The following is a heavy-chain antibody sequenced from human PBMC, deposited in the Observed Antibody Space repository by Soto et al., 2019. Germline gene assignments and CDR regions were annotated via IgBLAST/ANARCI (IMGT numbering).Heavy chain of an antibody. CDR2: IIPIFGTA. Sequence: SVKVSCKASGGTFSSYAISWVRQAPGQGLEWMGGIIPIFGTANYAQKFQGRVTITADESTSTAYMELSSLRSEDTAVYYCARGIAAAGTGRWYFDLWGRGTLVTVSS. CDR1: GGTFSSYA. V-gene: IGHV1-69*13. CDR3: ARGIAAAGTGRWYFDL. D-gene: IGHD6-13*01. J-gene: IGHJ2*01.